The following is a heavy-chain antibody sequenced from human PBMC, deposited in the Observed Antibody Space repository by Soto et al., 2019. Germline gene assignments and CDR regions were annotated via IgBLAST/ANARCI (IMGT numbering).Heavy chain of an antibody. CDR1: GYGLSDYY. D-gene: IGHD6-19*01. V-gene: IGHV1-69*13. CDR2: IIPIFGTA. Sequence: VKGDCKAAGYGLSDYYIHCRSLAQEQGLEWMGGIIPIFGTANYAQKFQGRVTITADESTGTAYMELSSLRSEDTAVYYCAICPTPPSSSGWPCLEYWGQGTLVSVPS. J-gene: IGHJ4*02. CDR3: AICPTPPSSSGWPCLEY.